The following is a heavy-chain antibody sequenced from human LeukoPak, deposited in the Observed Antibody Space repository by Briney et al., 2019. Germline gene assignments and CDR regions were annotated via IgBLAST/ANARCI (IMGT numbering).Heavy chain of an antibody. J-gene: IGHJ4*02. D-gene: IGHD5-18*01. CDR1: GYTFTSYG. CDR2: ISAYNGNT. Sequence: ASVKVSCKASGYTFTSYGISWVRQAPGQGLEWMGWISAYNGNTNYAQKLQGRVTMTTDTSTSTAYMELRSLRSDDTAVYYCARDGRSGYTYGLSVFDYWGQGTLVTGSS. V-gene: IGHV1-18*01. CDR3: ARDGRSGYTYGLSVFDY.